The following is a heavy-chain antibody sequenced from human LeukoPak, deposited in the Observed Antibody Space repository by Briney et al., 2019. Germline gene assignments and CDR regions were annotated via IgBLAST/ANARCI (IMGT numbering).Heavy chain of an antibody. CDR3: AKVALVYYNANRELFDY. D-gene: IGHD3-22*01. CDR1: GFTFSSYA. J-gene: IGHJ4*02. CDR2: ISGSGSST. Sequence: PGGSLRLSCAASGFTFSSYAMSWVRQAPGKGLEWVSAISGSGSSTYYADSVKGRFTISRDNSKNTLFLQMNSLRAEDTAVYYCAKVALVYYNANRELFDYWGQGTLVTV. V-gene: IGHV3-23*01.